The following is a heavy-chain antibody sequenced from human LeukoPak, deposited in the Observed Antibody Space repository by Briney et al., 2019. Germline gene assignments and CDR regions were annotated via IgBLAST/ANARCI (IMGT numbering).Heavy chain of an antibody. J-gene: IGHJ5*02. V-gene: IGHV3-23*01. CDR3: AKDQQLWSYNWFDP. CDR2: ISGSGGST. Sequence: PGGSLRLSCAASGFTFSSYAMSWVRQAPGKGLEWVSAISGSGGSTYYADSVKGRFSISRDNSKNTLYLQMNSLRAEDTAVYYCAKDQQLWSYNWFDPWGQGTLVTVFS. D-gene: IGHD5-18*01. CDR1: GFTFSSYA.